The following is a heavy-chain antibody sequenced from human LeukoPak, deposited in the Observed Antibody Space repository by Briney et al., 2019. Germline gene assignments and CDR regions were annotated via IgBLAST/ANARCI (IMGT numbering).Heavy chain of an antibody. V-gene: IGHV4-59*08. CDR2: IYYSGST. D-gene: IGHD6-13*01. CDR1: GGSISSYY. CDR3: ARHMSSAAALVDF. J-gene: IGHJ4*02. Sequence: SETLSLTCTVSGGSISSYYWSWIRQPPGKGLEWIGYIYYSGSTNYNPSLKSRVTISVDTSKNQFSLTLSSVTAADTAVYYCARHMSSAAALVDFWGQGTLVTVSS.